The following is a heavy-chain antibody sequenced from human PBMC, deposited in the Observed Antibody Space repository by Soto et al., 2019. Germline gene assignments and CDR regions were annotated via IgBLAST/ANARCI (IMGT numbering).Heavy chain of an antibody. D-gene: IGHD6-19*01. Sequence: PSETLSLTCTVSGGSISSGDYYWSWIRQPPGKGLEWIGYIYYSGSTYYNPSLKSRVTISVDTSKNQFSLKLSSVTAADTAVYYCARAQGSGWYLSCFDYWGQGTLVTVSS. CDR2: IYYSGST. CDR1: GGSISSGDYY. V-gene: IGHV4-30-4*01. CDR3: ARAQGSGWYLSCFDY. J-gene: IGHJ4*02.